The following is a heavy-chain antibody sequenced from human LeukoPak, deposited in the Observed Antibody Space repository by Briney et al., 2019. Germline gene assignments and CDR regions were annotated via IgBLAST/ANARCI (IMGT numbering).Heavy chain of an antibody. D-gene: IGHD4-11*01. CDR3: ARDSPDYSIGYYYYHMDV. CDR2: ISSSGSTT. Sequence: GGSLRLSCAVSGFTFSDYYMSWIRQAPGKGLEWVSYISSSGSTTHYADSVKGRFTISRDNAKNSLYLQMNSLRAEDTAVYYCARDSPDYSIGYYYYHMDVWAKGPRSPSP. CDR1: GFTFSDYY. J-gene: IGHJ6*02. V-gene: IGHV3-11*01.